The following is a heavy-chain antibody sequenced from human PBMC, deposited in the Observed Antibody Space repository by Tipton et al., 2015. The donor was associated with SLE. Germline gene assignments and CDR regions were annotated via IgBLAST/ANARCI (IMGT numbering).Heavy chain of an antibody. CDR1: GVSISSGNYY. CDR2: IYTSGST. J-gene: IGHJ5*02. Sequence: TLSLTCTVSGVSISSGNYYWSWIRQPAGKGLEWIGRIYTSGSTKYNPSLKSRVTISVDTSKNQFSLKLSSVTAADTAVYYCARGRDWFDPWGQGTLVTVSS. CDR3: ARGRDWFDP. V-gene: IGHV4-61*02.